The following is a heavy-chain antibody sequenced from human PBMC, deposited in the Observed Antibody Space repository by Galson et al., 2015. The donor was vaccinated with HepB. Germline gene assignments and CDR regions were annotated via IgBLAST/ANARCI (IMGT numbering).Heavy chain of an antibody. CDR2: IKQDGSAQ. CDR3: ATLWDYYDSGITY. CDR1: GFTFSNSW. D-gene: IGHD3-10*01. J-gene: IGHJ4*02. V-gene: IGHV3-7*03. Sequence: SLRLSCAASGFTFSNSWMNWVRQAPGGGLEWVATIKQDGSAQDYVDSVKGRFTIPRDNARDSLYLQMNSLRAEDTALYYCATLWDYYDSGITYWGRGTQVTVSS.